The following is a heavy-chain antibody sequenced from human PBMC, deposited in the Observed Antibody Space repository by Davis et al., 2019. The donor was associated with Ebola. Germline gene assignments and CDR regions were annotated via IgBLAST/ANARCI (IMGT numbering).Heavy chain of an antibody. D-gene: IGHD2-15*01. Sequence: GGSLRLSYTDSVITFSSYAMTWVRQAPGKGLEWVANIKQDGSEKYYVDSVKGRFTISRDNAKNSLYLQMNSLRAEDTAVYYCAKDGVVAATPDDYWGQGTLVTVSS. CDR2: IKQDGSEK. CDR3: AKDGVVAATPDDY. V-gene: IGHV3-7*03. CDR1: VITFSSYA. J-gene: IGHJ4*02.